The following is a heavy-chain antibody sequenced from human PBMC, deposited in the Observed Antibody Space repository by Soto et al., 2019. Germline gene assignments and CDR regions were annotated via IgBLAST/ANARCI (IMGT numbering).Heavy chain of an antibody. CDR3: ATGRFDCDGYYVDY. CDR2: IYSGGST. CDR1: GFAVSNYY. J-gene: IGHJ4*02. D-gene: IGHD2-21*01. Sequence: GGSLRLSCAASGFAVSNYYMSWVRQAPGKGLEWVSVIYSGGSTYYADSVKCRFTISRDNSKNAGYLQVNCLGAEDTAGYFCATGRFDCDGYYVDYWGQGTLVTVCS. V-gene: IGHV3-53*05.